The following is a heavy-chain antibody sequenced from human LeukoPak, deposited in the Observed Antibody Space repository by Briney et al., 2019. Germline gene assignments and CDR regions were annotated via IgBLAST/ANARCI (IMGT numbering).Heavy chain of an antibody. CDR2: ISAYNGNT. CDR3: ARERTYYYDSSGYYGVYYFDC. Sequence: ASVKISCKASGYTFTSYGISWVRQAPGQGLEWMGWISAYNGNTNYAQKLQGRVTMNTDTSTSTAYMELRSLRSDDTAVYYCARERTYYYDSSGYYGVYYFDCWGQGTLVTVSS. J-gene: IGHJ4*02. D-gene: IGHD3-22*01. CDR1: GYTFTSYG. V-gene: IGHV1-18*01.